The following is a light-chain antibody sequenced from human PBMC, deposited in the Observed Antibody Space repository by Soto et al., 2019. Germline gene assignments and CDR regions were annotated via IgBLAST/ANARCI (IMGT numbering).Light chain of an antibody. V-gene: IGKV4-1*01. CDR3: QQYYRTPIT. CDR1: PSVLYSSNNSYY. CDR2: WSS. J-gene: IGKJ5*01. Sequence: DIVMTQSPDSLAVPLGERATINCKSSPSVLYSSNNSYYLAWQQQKPRQPPMLLFYWSSTRTSGVPDRCSGGGSGTDFTLTSSSLQDEDAAFYYCQQYYRTPITFGQGTRLEIK.